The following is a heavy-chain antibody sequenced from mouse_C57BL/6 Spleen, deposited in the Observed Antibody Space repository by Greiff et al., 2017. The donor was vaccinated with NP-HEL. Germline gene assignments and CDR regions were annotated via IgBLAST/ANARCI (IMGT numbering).Heavy chain of an antibody. CDR2: ISSGSSTI. J-gene: IGHJ4*01. D-gene: IGHD1-1*01. CDR3: ARDGSSYSYYAMDY. V-gene: IGHV5-17*01. CDR1: GFTFSDYG. Sequence: EVKLVESGGGLVKPGGSLKLSCAASGFTFSDYGMHWVRQAPEKGLEWVAYISSGSSTIYYADTVKGRFTISRDNAKNTLFLQMTSLRSEDTAMYYCARDGSSYSYYAMDYWGQGTSVTVSS.